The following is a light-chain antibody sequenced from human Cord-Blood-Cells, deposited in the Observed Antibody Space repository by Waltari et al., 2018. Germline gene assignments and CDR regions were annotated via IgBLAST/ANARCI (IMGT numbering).Light chain of an antibody. Sequence: QSVLTQPPSVSAAPGQKVTISCSGSSSNIGNNYVSWYQQLPGTAPKLLIYENNKRPSGIPDRFSGSKSGTSATLGITRLQTGDEADYYCGTWDSSLSAKVFGGGTNLTVL. J-gene: IGLJ3*02. CDR1: SSNIGNNY. CDR2: ENN. CDR3: GTWDSSLSAKV. V-gene: IGLV1-51*02.